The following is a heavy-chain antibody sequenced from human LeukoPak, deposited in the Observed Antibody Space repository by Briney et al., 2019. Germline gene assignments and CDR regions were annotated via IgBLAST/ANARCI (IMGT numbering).Heavy chain of an antibody. V-gene: IGHV3-33*01. CDR3: ARDWSSEMAAGDY. CDR1: GFTFSSFG. Sequence: GGSLRLSCAASGFTFSSFGIHWVRQAPGKGLEWVAVIWYDGSNKFYADSVKGRFTISRDNSKNTLYLQMNSLRVEDTAVYYCARDWSSEMAAGDYWGQGTLVTVSS. J-gene: IGHJ4*02. CDR2: IWYDGSNK. D-gene: IGHD5-24*01.